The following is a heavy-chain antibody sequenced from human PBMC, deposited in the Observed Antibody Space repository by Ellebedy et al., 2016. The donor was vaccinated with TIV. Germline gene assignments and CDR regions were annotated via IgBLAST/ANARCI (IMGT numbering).Heavy chain of an antibody. CDR1: GFTFSSYS. Sequence: GESLKISXAASGFTFSSYSMNWVRQAPGKGLEWVSSISSSSSYIYYADSVKGRFTISRDNAKNSLYLQMNSLRAEDTAVYYCARGIASRYNWNFGPFDYWGQGTLVTVSS. D-gene: IGHD1-7*01. CDR2: ISSSSSYI. J-gene: IGHJ4*02. V-gene: IGHV3-21*01. CDR3: ARGIASRYNWNFGPFDY.